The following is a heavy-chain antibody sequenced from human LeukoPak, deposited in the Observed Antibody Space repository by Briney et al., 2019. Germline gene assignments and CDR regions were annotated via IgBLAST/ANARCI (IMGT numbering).Heavy chain of an antibody. CDR2: IKQDGSEK. V-gene: IGHV3-7*03. D-gene: IGHD6-13*01. CDR1: GFTFSSYW. Sequence: GESLRLSCAASGFTFSSYWMSWVRQAPGKGLEWVANIKQDGSEKYYVDSVKGRFTISRDNSKNTLYLQMNSLTAEDTAIYYCAKDPSIAAPYYFEYWGQGTLVTVS. CDR3: AKDPSIAAPYYFEY. J-gene: IGHJ4*02.